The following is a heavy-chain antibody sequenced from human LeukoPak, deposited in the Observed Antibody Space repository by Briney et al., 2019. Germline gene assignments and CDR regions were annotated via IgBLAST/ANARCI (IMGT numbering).Heavy chain of an antibody. CDR2: ISYDGSNK. J-gene: IGHJ4*02. CDR1: GFTFSSYA. V-gene: IGHV3-30-3*01. D-gene: IGHD4-11*01. CDR3: ARMAISTVTPYYFDY. Sequence: GGSLRLSCAASGFTFSSYAMHWVRQAPGKGLEWVAVISYDGSNKYYADSVKGRFTISRDNSKNTLYLQMNSLRAEDTAVYYCARMAISTVTPYYFDYWGQGTLVTVSS.